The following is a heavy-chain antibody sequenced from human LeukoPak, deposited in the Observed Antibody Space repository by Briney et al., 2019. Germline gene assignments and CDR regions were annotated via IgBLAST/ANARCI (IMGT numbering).Heavy chain of an antibody. CDR3: ARDLSGMATIRYFDY. J-gene: IGHJ4*02. Sequence: SVKVSCKASGGTFSSYAISWVRQAPGQGLEWMGRIIPILGIANHAQKFQGRVTITADKPTSTAYMELSSLRSEDTAVYYRARDLSGMATIRYFDYWGQGTLVTVSS. V-gene: IGHV1-69*04. CDR1: GGTFSSYA. CDR2: IIPILGIA. D-gene: IGHD5-24*01.